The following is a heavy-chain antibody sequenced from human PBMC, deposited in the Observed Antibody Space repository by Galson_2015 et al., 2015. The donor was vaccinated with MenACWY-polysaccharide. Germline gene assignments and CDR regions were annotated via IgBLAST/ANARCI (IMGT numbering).Heavy chain of an antibody. CDR2: MNPNSGNT. V-gene: IGHV1-8*01. CDR3: ARWTSRVNPDGCLDY. Sequence: SVKVSCKASGYNFNSYDINWVRQATGQGLEWMGWMNPNSGNTGYAQKLQGRVTMTRDTSINTAFMELSSLTSEDTAVYYCARWTSRVNPDGCLDYWGHGTQVTVSS. D-gene: IGHD5-24*01. CDR1: GYNFNSYD. J-gene: IGHJ4*01.